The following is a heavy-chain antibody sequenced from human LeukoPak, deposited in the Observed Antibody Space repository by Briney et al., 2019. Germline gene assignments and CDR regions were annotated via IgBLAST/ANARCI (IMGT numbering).Heavy chain of an antibody. D-gene: IGHD3-22*01. CDR2: IYYSGST. Sequence: SETLSLTCAVYGGSFSDYYWSWIRQPPGKGLEWIGYIYYSGSTYYNPSLKSRVTISVDTSKNQFSLKLSSVTAADTAVYYCARESGTYYYDSSGYVDAFDIWGQGTMVTVSS. V-gene: IGHV4-30-4*08. CDR1: GGSFSDYY. J-gene: IGHJ3*02. CDR3: ARESGTYYYDSSGYVDAFDI.